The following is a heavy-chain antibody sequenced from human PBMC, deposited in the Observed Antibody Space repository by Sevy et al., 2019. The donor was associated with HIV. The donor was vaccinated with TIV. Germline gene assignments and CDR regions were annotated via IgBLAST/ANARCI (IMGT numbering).Heavy chain of an antibody. CDR3: ARDQEFCSTTTCYXGLXX. Sequence: ASVKVSCETSGYRFTDYYIHWVRQAPGQGLEWMGWINPNSDVTKSAKKFQDRVIMTKDTSISTVYMELRGLTFDDSAVYYCARDQEFCSTTTCYXGLXXWGHGSLVTVSS. D-gene: IGHD2-2*02. J-gene: IGHJ5*02. CDR1: GYRFTDYY. CDR2: INPNSDVT. V-gene: IGHV1-2*02.